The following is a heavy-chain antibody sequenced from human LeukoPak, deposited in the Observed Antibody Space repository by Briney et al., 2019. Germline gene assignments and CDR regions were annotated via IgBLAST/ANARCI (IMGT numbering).Heavy chain of an antibody. J-gene: IGHJ4*02. V-gene: IGHV3-53*01. D-gene: IGHD3-10*01. CDR3: ARDLHYGSGRGYFDY. Sequence: GGSLRLSCAASGFTVSSNYMSWVRQAPEKGLEWVSVIYSGGSTYYADSVKGRFTISRDNSKNTLYLQMNSLRAEDTAVYYCARDLHYGSGRGYFDYWGQGTLVTVSS. CDR1: GFTVSSNY. CDR2: IYSGGST.